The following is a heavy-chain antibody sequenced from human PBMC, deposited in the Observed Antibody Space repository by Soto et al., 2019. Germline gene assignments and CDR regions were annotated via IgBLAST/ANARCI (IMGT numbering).Heavy chain of an antibody. D-gene: IGHD5-18*01. CDR3: SKWSGYGAP. CDR2: ISNNNVDT. CDR1: GFTFSSHS. V-gene: IGHV3-23*01. J-gene: IGHJ4*02. Sequence: GGSLRLSCAASGFTFSSHSMTWVRQAPGKGLEWISGISNNNVDTFYAESVKGRFTISRDNSKNTVSLQMNSLRADDTARYFCSKWSGYGAPWGQGTLVTVSS.